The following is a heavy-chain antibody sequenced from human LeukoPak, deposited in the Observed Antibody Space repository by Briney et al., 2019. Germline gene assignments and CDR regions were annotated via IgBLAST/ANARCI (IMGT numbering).Heavy chain of an antibody. CDR2: IYYSGST. V-gene: IGHV4-30-4*08. CDR1: GGSISSGDYY. J-gene: IGHJ6*03. Sequence: PSETLSLTCTVSGGSISSGDYYWSWIRQPRGKGLEWIGYIYYSGSTYYNPSLKSRVTISVDTSRNQFSLKLSSVTAADTAVYYCAGAGYCSSPSCYTAYYYYMDVWGKGTTVTVSS. CDR3: AGAGYCSSPSCYTAYYYYMDV. D-gene: IGHD2-2*02.